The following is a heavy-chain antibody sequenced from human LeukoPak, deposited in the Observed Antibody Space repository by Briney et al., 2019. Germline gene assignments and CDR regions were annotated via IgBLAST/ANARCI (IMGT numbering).Heavy chain of an antibody. D-gene: IGHD6-6*01. V-gene: IGHV3-30*02. Sequence: SGGSLRLSCAASGFTFGTYGMHWVRQAPGKGLEWVAFIRSDGSYRFYAGSVKGRFTISRDNSKNTLFLQMNSLRVEDTAVYSCARGETARRGALDNWGQGTLVTVSS. CDR2: IRSDGSYR. J-gene: IGHJ4*02. CDR3: ARGETARRGALDN. CDR1: GFTFGTYG.